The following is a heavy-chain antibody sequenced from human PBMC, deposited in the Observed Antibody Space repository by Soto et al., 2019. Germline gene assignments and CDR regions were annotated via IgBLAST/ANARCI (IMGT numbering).Heavy chain of an antibody. V-gene: IGHV3-15*01. J-gene: IGHJ6*02. CDR1: GFTFTNAW. CDR2: IKTKTEGETT. CDR3: AKGESYYYYGMDV. Sequence: GGSLRLSCAASGFTFTNAWMSWVRQAPGKGLEWVGRIKTKTEGETTDYAAPVKGRFTVTRDDSRNTLYLQMNSLRAEDTAVYYCAKGESYYYYGMDVWGQGTTVTVSS.